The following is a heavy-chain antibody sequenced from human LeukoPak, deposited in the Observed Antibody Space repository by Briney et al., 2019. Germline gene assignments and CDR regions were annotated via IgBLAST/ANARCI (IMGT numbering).Heavy chain of an antibody. V-gene: IGHV1-69*04. CDR3: ANGNYDILTGYPNWFDP. J-gene: IGHJ5*02. Sequence: SVKVSCKASGGTFSSYAISWVRQAPGQGLEWMGRIIPILGIANYAQKFQGRVTIPADKSTSTAYMELSSLRSEDTAVYYCANGNYDILTGYPNWFDPWGQGTLVTVSS. CDR2: IIPILGIA. CDR1: GGTFSSYA. D-gene: IGHD3-9*01.